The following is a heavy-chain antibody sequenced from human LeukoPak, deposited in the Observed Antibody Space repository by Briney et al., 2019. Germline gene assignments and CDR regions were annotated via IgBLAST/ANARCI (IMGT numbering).Heavy chain of an antibody. J-gene: IGHJ4*02. CDR2: LSGSGGSS. CDR3: AKEYTGTFSPFPSYFDN. CDR1: GFTFRSYG. D-gene: IGHD1-26*01. Sequence: GGTLRLSCAVSGFTFRSYGMSWVRQAPGKGLEWVSALSGSGGSSYYADSVKGRFTISRDNSKNTLYLQMNSLRAEDTAIYYCAKEYTGTFSPFPSYFDNWGQGTLVTVSS. V-gene: IGHV3-23*01.